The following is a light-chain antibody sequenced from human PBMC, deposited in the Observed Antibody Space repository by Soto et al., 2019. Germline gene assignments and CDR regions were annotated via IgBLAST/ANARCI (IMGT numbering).Light chain of an antibody. CDR1: QSISDW. V-gene: IGKV1-5*01. Sequence: DIQMTQSPSTLSGSVGDRVTITCRASQSISDWLAWFQQKPGKAPKVLIYDASTLESGVPSRFSGSGSGTEFTLTISSLQPEDSATYYCQQHNSSPWTFGQGTKVE. CDR2: DAS. CDR3: QQHNSSPWT. J-gene: IGKJ1*01.